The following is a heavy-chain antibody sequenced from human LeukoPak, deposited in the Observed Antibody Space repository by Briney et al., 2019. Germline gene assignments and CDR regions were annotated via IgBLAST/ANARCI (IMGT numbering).Heavy chain of an antibody. CDR1: GYTFTGYY. CDR3: AAPGVRYSSGWYDLYGMDV. V-gene: IGHV1-2*02. CDR2: INPNSGGT. Sequence: ASVKVSCKASGYTFTGYYMHWVRQAPGQGLEWMGWINPNSGGTNYAQKFQGRVTITRDMSTSTAYMELSSLRSEDTAVYYCAAPGVRYSSGWYDLYGMDVWGQGTTVTVSS. J-gene: IGHJ6*02. D-gene: IGHD6-19*01.